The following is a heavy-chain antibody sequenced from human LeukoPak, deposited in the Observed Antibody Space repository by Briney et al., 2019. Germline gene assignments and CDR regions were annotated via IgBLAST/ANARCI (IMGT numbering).Heavy chain of an antibody. Sequence: GGSLRLSCAASGFTLSSYGIHWVRQAPGKGLEWVPVISGGGSSTTYADSVKGRFTISRENSKNTLYLQMNSLRAEDTAVYYCAHTDSYYFDSGMVSWGQGALVTVSS. J-gene: IGHJ5*02. V-gene: IGHV3-23*01. CDR3: AHTDSYYFDSGMVS. D-gene: IGHD3-22*01. CDR1: GFTLSSYG. CDR2: ISGGGSST.